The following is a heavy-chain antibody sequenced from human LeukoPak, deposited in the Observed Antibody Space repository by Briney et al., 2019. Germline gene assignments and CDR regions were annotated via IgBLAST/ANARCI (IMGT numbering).Heavy chain of an antibody. CDR3: ARDSGTTGEVKFDP. J-gene: IGHJ5*02. Sequence: ASVKVSCMASGYNFISYGISWVRQAPGQGLEWMGWISAYNGNINYAQKLQGRVTMTTDTSTSTAYMELRSLRSDDTAVYYCARDSGTTGEVKFDPWGQGTLVTVSS. V-gene: IGHV1-18*01. CDR2: ISAYNGNI. D-gene: IGHD3-10*01. CDR1: GYNFISYG.